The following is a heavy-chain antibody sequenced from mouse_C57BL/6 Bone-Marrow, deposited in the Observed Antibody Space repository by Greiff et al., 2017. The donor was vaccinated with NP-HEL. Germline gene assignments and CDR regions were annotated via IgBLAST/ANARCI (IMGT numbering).Heavy chain of an antibody. D-gene: IGHD1-1*01. CDR2: ISDGGSYT. V-gene: IGHV5-4*01. CDR1: GFTFSSYA. J-gene: IGHJ1*03. CDR3: AREGDYYGSSYPWYFDV. Sequence: EVMLVESGGGLVKPGGSLKLSCAASGFTFSSYAMSWVRQTPEKRLEWVATISDGGSYTYYPDNVKGRFTISRDNAKNNRYLQMSHLKSEDTAMYYCAREGDYYGSSYPWYFDVWGTGTTVTVSS.